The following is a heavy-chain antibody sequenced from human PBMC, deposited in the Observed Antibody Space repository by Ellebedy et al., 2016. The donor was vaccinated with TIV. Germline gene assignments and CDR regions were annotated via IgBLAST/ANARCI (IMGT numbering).Heavy chain of an antibody. CDR2: ISSSGSTT. D-gene: IGHD3-22*01. Sequence: GESLKISCAASGFHFSSYDVNWVRQAPGRGPEWLSYISSSGSTTKYADSVKGRFTISRDNAKNSLYLQMNSLRAEDTAVYYCARDDSSGYPRYFDYWGQGTLVTVSS. CDR1: GFHFSSYD. V-gene: IGHV3-48*03. CDR3: ARDDSSGYPRYFDY. J-gene: IGHJ4*02.